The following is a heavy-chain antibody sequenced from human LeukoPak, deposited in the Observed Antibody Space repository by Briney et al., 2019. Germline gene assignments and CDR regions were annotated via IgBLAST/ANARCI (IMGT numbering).Heavy chain of an antibody. CDR3: ARRVQGRNYDFWSGYYGGGYFDY. J-gene: IGHJ4*02. V-gene: IGHV4-31*03. Sequence: SETLSLTCSVSGGSISSGAYYWTWIRQLPGEGLEWIGYISYSRNTYYNPSLKSRVTVSVDTSKSQFSLNLSSVTAADTAVYYCARRVQGRNYDFWSGYYGGGYFDYWGQGTLVTVSS. D-gene: IGHD3-3*01. CDR1: GGSISSGAYY. CDR2: ISYSRNT.